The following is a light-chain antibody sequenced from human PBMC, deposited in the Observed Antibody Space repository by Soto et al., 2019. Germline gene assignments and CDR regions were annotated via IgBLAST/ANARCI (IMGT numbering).Light chain of an antibody. CDR2: GNS. V-gene: IGLV1-40*01. J-gene: IGLJ3*02. CDR3: QSYDSSLSGWV. Sequence: QSVLTQPPSVSGAPGQRVTISCTRSSSNIGAGYDVHWYQQLPGTAPKLLIYGNSNRPSGVPDRFSGSKSGTSASLAITGRQAEDEGDYYCQSYDSSLSGWVFGGGTKLTVL. CDR1: SSNIGAGYD.